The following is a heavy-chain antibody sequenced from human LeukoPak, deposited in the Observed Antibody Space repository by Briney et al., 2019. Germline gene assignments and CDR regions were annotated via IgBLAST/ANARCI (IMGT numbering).Heavy chain of an antibody. CDR2: IIPKYSAS. D-gene: IGHD3-3*02. Sequence: ASVKVSCKASGGSFSDYPINLVRQAPGQGLEWLGGIIPKYSASNYAQAFQGRVTITADESTNTVYMEMSGLRSDDTTVYYCVRPDRIFGVPAAFDASGQGTLVAVSS. J-gene: IGHJ3*01. CDR1: GGSFSDYP. CDR3: VRPDRIFGVPAAFDA. V-gene: IGHV1-69*13.